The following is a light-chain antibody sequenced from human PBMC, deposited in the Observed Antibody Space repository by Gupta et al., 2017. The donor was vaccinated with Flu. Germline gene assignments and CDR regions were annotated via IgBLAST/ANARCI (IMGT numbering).Light chain of an antibody. CDR3: QQYNNWPPMYT. V-gene: IGKV3-15*01. Sequence: TLSVSPGDRATLSCRASQSISRNLAWYQQKPGQAPRLLIYSASTRATGVTVRFSGSGAGTEFTLTISSLQSEDFAVYYCQQYNNWPPMYTFGQGTTLEIK. J-gene: IGKJ2*01. CDR1: QSISRN. CDR2: SAS.